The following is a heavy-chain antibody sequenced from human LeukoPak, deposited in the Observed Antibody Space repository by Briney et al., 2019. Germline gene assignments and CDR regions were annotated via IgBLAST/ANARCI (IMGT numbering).Heavy chain of an antibody. J-gene: IGHJ4*02. CDR1: GFTLRSYD. D-gene: IGHD6-19*01. V-gene: IGHV3-13*01. CDR3: ARGGIQVSGIDEIDY. CDR2: IGISGDT. Sequence: HPGGSLRLSCAASGFTLRSYDMHWVRQVTGKGLEWVSAIGISGDTYYPDSVKGRFTIYRENAKNSLYLQMNSLTAGDTAVYYCARGGIQVSGIDEIDYWGQGTLVTVSS.